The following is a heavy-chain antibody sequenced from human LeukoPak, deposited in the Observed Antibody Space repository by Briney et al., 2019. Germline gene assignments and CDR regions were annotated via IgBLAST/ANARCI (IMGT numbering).Heavy chain of an antibody. D-gene: IGHD1-14*01. Sequence: SETLSLTCTVSGGSISSYYWSRIRQPPGKGLEWIGYIYYSGSTNYNPSLKSRVTISVDTSKNQFSLKLSSVTAADTAVYYCARHNPGRGGYYFDYWGQGTLVTVSS. V-gene: IGHV4-59*08. CDR1: GGSISSYY. CDR2: IYYSGST. J-gene: IGHJ4*02. CDR3: ARHNPGRGGYYFDY.